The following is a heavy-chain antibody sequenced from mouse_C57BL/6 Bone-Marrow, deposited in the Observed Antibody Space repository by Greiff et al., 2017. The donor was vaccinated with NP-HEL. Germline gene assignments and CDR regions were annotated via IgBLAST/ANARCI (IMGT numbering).Heavy chain of an antibody. V-gene: IGHV1-81*01. D-gene: IGHD1-1*01. J-gene: IGHJ4*01. CDR2: IYPRSGNT. CDR3: AGCPSITTVGWDYAMDY. Sequence: QVQLQQSGAELARPGASVKLSCKASGYTFTSYGISWVKQRTGQGLEWIGEIYPRSGNTYYNEKFKGKATLTADKSSSTAYMELRSLTSEDSAVYFCAGCPSITTVGWDYAMDYWGQGTSVTVSS. CDR1: GYTFTSYG.